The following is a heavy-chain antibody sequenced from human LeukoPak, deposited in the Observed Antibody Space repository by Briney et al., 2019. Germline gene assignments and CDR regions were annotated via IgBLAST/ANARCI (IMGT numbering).Heavy chain of an antibody. CDR3: ARRSGYTSSWSTFDY. V-gene: IGHV5-51*01. CDR1: GYRFTIYW. D-gene: IGHD6-13*01. Sequence: GESLKISCKGSGYRFTIYWIGWVRQMPGKGLEWMGIIYPGDSDIRYSPSFQGQVTISADKSITTAYLQWSSLKASDTAIYYCARRSGYTSSWSTFDYWGQGTLVTVSS. J-gene: IGHJ4*02. CDR2: IYPGDSDI.